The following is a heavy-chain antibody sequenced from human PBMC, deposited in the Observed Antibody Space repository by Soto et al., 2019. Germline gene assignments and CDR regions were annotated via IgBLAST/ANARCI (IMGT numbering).Heavy chain of an antibody. CDR2: ISWNSGSI. V-gene: IGHV3-9*01. D-gene: IGHD6-13*01. J-gene: IGHJ3*02. CDR1: GFTFDDYA. Sequence: EVQLVESGGGLVQPGRSLRLSCAASGFTFDDYAMHWVRQAPGKGLEWVSGISWNSGSIGYADSVKGRFTIYRDNAKNYLYLQLSSLRAEDTALYYCAKDIDSSSWYPSAFDIWGQGTLVTVSS. CDR3: AKDIDSSSWYPSAFDI.